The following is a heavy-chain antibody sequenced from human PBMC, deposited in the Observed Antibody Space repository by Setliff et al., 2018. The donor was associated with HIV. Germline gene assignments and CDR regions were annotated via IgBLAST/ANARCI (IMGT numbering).Heavy chain of an antibody. D-gene: IGHD3-16*01. V-gene: IGHV4-4*09. CDR1: GVSISDHY. J-gene: IGHJ4*02. CDR3: ARLIHTSLLYLDF. Sequence: SETLSLTCFVSGVSISDHYWGWIRQPPGKGLGWIRYSYSSGTTQYNPSFESRVTMSLDTSSDQFSPNLRSVTAADTAVYFCARLIHTSLLYLDFWGRGTLVTVSS. CDR2: SYSSGTT.